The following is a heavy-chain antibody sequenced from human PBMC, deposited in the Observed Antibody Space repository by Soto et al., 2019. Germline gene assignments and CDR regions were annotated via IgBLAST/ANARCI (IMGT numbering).Heavy chain of an antibody. V-gene: IGHV1-69*13. CDR2: IIPIFGTA. CDR3: ARDLKVVIIMGGYYYYGMDV. J-gene: IGHJ6*02. Sequence: SVKVSCKASGCTFSSYAISCVRQAPGQVLEWMGGIIPIFGTANYAQKFQGRVTITADESTSTAYMELSSLRSEDTAVYYCARDLKVVIIMGGYYYYGMDVWGQGTTVTVSS. D-gene: IGHD3-3*01. CDR1: GCTFSSYA.